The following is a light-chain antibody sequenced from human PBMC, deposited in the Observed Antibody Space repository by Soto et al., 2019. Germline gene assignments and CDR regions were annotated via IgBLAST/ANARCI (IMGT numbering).Light chain of an antibody. J-gene: IGKJ5*01. V-gene: IGKV3-15*01. Sequence: ERDTLSCWASETVATNLAWYQQKPGQAPRLVIYGASTRATGIPATFSGSGSGTEFTLTISSLQSEDFAVYYCQQYTAWPLTFGEGTRLEIK. CDR2: GAS. CDR1: ETVATN. CDR3: QQYTAWPLT.